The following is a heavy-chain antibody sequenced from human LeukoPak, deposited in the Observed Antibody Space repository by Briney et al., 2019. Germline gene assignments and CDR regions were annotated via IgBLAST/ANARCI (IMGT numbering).Heavy chain of an antibody. CDR2: IIPIFCTA. J-gene: IGHJ3*02. CDR1: GGTFSSYA. CDR3: ARDYSSGWSDAFDI. D-gene: IGHD6-19*01. Sequence: GSSVKVSCKASGGTFSSYAISWVRQAPGQGLECMGRIIPIFCTAKYAQKFQGRVTITTDESTSTAYMELSSLRSEDTAVYYCARDYSSGWSDAFDIWGQGTMVTVSS. V-gene: IGHV1-69*05.